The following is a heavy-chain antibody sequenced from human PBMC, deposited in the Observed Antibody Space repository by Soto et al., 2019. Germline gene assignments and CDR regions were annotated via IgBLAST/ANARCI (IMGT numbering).Heavy chain of an antibody. CDR1: GFTFNTYG. J-gene: IGHJ6*02. D-gene: IGHD2-15*01. Sequence: QVQLVESGGGVVQPGRPLRLSCAASGFTFNTYGMHWVRQVPGRGLEWVAVSWYDGSIKYYADSVKGRFTISRDNSKNTLYLQVNSLRAEDTAVYYCARIDCTGGSCRPYAYYDMDVWGQGTTVTVSS. V-gene: IGHV3-33*01. CDR2: SWYDGSIK. CDR3: ARIDCTGGSCRPYAYYDMDV.